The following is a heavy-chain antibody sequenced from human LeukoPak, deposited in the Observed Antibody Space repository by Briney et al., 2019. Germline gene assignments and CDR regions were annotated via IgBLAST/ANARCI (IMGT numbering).Heavy chain of an antibody. CDR1: GFTFSSYA. J-gene: IGHJ4*02. CDR2: ISYDGSNK. CDR3: ARGLAARPVDY. D-gene: IGHD6-6*01. V-gene: IGHV3-30-3*01. Sequence: GGSLRLSCAASGFTFSSYAMHWVRQAPGKGLEWVAVISYDGSNKYYADSVKGRFTISRDNSKNTLYLQMNSLRAEDTAVYYCARGLAARPVDYWGQGTLVTVSS.